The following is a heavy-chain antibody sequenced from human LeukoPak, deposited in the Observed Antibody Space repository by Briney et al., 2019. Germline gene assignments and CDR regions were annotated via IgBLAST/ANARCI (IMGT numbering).Heavy chain of an antibody. CDR2: IYPGDGST. J-gene: IGHJ4*02. Sequence: ASVKVSYTASGYTFTSNYIHWVRQAPGQGLEWMGMIYPGDGSTSYAQKFQGRVTVTRDTSTSTVHMELSGLRSEDTAVYYCARDQEGFDYWGQGTLVTVSS. CDR3: ARDQEGFDY. V-gene: IGHV1-46*01. CDR1: GYTFTSNY.